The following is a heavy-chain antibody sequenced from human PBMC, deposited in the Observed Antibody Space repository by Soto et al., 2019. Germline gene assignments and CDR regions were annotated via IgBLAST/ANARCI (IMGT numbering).Heavy chain of an antibody. Sequence: QVQLVESGGGVVQPGGSLRLSCAASGFIFTSYGMQWVRQSPGEGLEWVATTANDGSAQYYADSVKGRFTISRDNSKNTLFLQMDSLRPEDTGVYYCAKSTGGISWYPPDHWGQGTLVTVSS. CDR1: GFIFTSYG. J-gene: IGHJ4*02. D-gene: IGHD6-13*01. V-gene: IGHV3-30*18. CDR2: TANDGSAQ. CDR3: AKSTGGISWYPPDH.